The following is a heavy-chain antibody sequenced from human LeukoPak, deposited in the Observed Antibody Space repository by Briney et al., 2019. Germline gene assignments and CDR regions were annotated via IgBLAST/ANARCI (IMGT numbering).Heavy chain of an antibody. CDR2: ISGSGAST. D-gene: IGHD3-22*01. CDR3: ARPTGVALYDSNGY. Sequence: GGSLRLSCVASGFTFSRCAMRGVRQAPGKGLEWVSAISGSGASTYYADSVKGRFTISRDNSKNTLYLQMNGLRAEDTAIYYCARPTGVALYDSNGYWGQGTLVTVSS. V-gene: IGHV3-23*01. J-gene: IGHJ4*02. CDR1: GFTFSRCA.